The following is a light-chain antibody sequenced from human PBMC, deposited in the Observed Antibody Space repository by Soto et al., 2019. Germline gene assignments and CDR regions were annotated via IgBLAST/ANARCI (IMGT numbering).Light chain of an antibody. CDR1: QGISSY. V-gene: IGKV1-9*01. CDR2: AAS. J-gene: IGKJ1*01. Sequence: DIQLTQSPSFLSASVGDRVTITCRASQGISSYLAWYQQKPGKAPKLLIYAASTLQSGVPSRFSGSGSGTDFNLTISSLQPDDFATYYCQPYKSYPSTFGQGTKGDSK. CDR3: QPYKSYPST.